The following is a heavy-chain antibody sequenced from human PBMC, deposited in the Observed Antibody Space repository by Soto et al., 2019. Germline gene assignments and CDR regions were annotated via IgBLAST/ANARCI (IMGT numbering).Heavy chain of an antibody. CDR1: GYTFTSYA. V-gene: IGHV1-3*01. Sequence: VASVKVSCKASGYTFTSYAMHWVRQAPGQRLEWMGWINAGNGNTKYSQKFQGRVTITRDTSASTAYMELSSLRSEDTAVYYCARVGDAYYYDSSGYRSRSVRDYWGQGTLVTVSS. CDR3: ARVGDAYYYDSSGYRSRSVRDY. CDR2: INAGNGNT. D-gene: IGHD3-22*01. J-gene: IGHJ4*02.